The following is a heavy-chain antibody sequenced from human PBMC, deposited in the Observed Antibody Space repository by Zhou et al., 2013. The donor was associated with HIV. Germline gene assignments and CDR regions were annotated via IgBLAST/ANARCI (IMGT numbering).Heavy chain of an antibody. D-gene: IGHD6-6*01. CDR1: GGTFSSYA. CDR3: ARGAAHYFGPGSWSSYYFDY. J-gene: IGHJ4*02. V-gene: IGHV1-69*05. CDR2: IVPLFGTA. Sequence: QVQLVQSGAEVKKPGSSVKVSCKASGGTFSSYAISWVRQAPGQGLEWMGGIVPLFGTAIYAQKFRDRVTITSDEATNTAYMELNSLRFEDTALXFCARGAAHYFGPGSWSSYYFDYWGQGTLVTVSS.